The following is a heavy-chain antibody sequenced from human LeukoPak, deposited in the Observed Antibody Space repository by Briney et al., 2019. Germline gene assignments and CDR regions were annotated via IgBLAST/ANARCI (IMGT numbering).Heavy chain of an antibody. CDR2: INHSGST. Sequence: PSETLSLTCAVYGGSFSGYYWSWIRQPPGKGLEWIGEINHSGSTNYNPSLKSRVTISVDTSKNQFSLKLSSVTAADTAVYYCARRGIRYSYGYRTWFDPWGQGTLVTVSS. CDR1: GGSFSGYY. D-gene: IGHD5-18*01. V-gene: IGHV4-34*01. CDR3: ARRGIRYSYGYRTWFDP. J-gene: IGHJ5*02.